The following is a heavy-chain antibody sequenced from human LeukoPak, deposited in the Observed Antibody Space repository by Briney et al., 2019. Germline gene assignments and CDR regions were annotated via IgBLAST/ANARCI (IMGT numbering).Heavy chain of an antibody. CDR1: GGSISSSSSY. Sequence: SETLSLTCTVSGGSISSSSSYWGWIRQPPGKGLEWIGSIYYSGSTYYNPSLKSRVTISVDTYKNQFSLKLSSVTAADTAVYYCARSSPRRYFDYWGQGTLVTVCS. CDR3: ARSSPRRYFDY. V-gene: IGHV4-39*01. J-gene: IGHJ4*02. CDR2: IYYSGST.